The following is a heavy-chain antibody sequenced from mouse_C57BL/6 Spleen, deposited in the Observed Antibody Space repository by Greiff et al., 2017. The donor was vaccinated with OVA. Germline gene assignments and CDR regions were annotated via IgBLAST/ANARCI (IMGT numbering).Heavy chain of an antibody. CDR3: TGRGSGNYVGAMDY. V-gene: IGHV1-5*01. Sequence: VQLQQSGTVLARPGASVKMSCKTSGYTFTSYWMHWVKQRPGQGLEWIGAIYPGNSDTSYNQKFTGKAKLTAVTSASTAYMELSSLTNEDSAVYYCTGRGSGNYVGAMDYWGQGTSVTVSS. CDR2: IYPGNSDT. D-gene: IGHD2-1*01. CDR1: GYTFTSYW. J-gene: IGHJ4*01.